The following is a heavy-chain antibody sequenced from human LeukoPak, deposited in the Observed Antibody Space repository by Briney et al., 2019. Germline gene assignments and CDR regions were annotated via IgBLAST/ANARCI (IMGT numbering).Heavy chain of an antibody. V-gene: IGHV3-23*01. Sequence: QPGGSLRLSCAASGFTFSSYAMSWVRQAPGKGLEWVSAISGSGGRTYYADSVKGRFTISRDNSKNTLYLQMNSLRAEDTAVYNCAKGDFYGSGRDYYYYMDVWGKGTTVTISS. D-gene: IGHD3-10*01. J-gene: IGHJ6*03. CDR1: GFTFSSYA. CDR3: AKGDFYGSGRDYYYYMDV. CDR2: ISGSGGRT.